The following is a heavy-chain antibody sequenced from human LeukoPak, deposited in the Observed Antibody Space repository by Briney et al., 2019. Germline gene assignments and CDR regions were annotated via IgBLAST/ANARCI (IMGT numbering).Heavy chain of an antibody. V-gene: IGHV3-21*01. J-gene: IGHJ4*01. CDR1: GFTVSSNY. CDR2: ISSSSSYI. CDR3: AIPTDSGRGDI. Sequence: PGGSLRLSCAASGFTVSSNYMSWVRQAPWKGLEWVSSISSSSSYIYYADSVKGRFTISRDNAKNSLYLQMNSLRAEDTAVYYCAIPTDSGRGDIWGHGTLITVSS. D-gene: IGHD1-26*01.